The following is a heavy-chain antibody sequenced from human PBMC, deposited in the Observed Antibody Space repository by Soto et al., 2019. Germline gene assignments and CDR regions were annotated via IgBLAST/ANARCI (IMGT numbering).Heavy chain of an antibody. CDR2: ISYSGNT. CDR1: GGSISSGGHF. V-gene: IGHV4-31*03. Sequence: SETLSLTCTVSGGSISSGGHFWNWIRQHPGKGLEWIGYISYSGNTYYNPSLKSRVTISVDTSKNQFSLKMSSVTAADTAVYYCARDYSGYDFLHWGQGTLVTVSS. J-gene: IGHJ1*01. CDR3: ARDYSGYDFLH. D-gene: IGHD5-12*01.